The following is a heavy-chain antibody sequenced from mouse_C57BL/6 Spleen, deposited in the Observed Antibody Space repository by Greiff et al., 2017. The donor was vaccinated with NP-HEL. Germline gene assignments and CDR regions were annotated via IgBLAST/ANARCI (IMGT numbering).Heavy chain of an antibody. J-gene: IGHJ3*01. CDR3: TKDRGRFAY. Sequence: EVQLQQSGAELVRPGASVKLSCTASGFNIKDDYMHWVKQRPEQGLEWIGWIDPENGDTEYASKFQGKATITADTSSNTAYLQLSSLTSEDTAGYYCTKDRGRFAYWGQGTLVTVSA. V-gene: IGHV14-4*01. CDR1: GFNIKDDY. CDR2: IDPENGDT.